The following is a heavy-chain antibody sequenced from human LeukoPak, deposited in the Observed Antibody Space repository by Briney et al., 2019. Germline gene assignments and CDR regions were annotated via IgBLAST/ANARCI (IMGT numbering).Heavy chain of an antibody. J-gene: IGHJ4*02. Sequence: SQTLSLTCAVSGGSISSGGYSWSWTRQPPGKGLEWIGFIYHSGSTYYNPSLKSRVTISVDRSKNQFSLKLSSVTAADKAVYYCAREGADYYDSSGYYYFDYWGQGTLVTVSS. CDR2: IYHSGST. CDR3: AREGADYYDSSGYYYFDY. CDR1: GGSISSGGYS. D-gene: IGHD3-22*01. V-gene: IGHV4-30-2*01.